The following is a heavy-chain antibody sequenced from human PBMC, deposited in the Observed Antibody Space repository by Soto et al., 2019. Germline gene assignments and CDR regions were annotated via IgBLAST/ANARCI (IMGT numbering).Heavy chain of an antibody. D-gene: IGHD3-10*02. CDR2: IDNSGST. CDR3: AGAVSDFDVRRYRTSYFDQ. V-gene: IGHV4-31*03. J-gene: IGHJ4*02. Sequence: SETLSLTCTVSGASVSTGVYYWTCMRQHPGKGLEWIGYIDNSGSTYYNPSLTGRVDISVDTSKNQFSLNLQSLTAADTAFYYCAGAVSDFDVRRYRTSYFDQWGQGILVTVS. CDR1: GASVSTGVYY.